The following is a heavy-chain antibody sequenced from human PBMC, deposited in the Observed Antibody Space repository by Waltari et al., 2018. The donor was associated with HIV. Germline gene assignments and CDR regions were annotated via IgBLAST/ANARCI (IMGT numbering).Heavy chain of an antibody. V-gene: IGHV3-21*01. Sequence: VQLVESGGGVVQPAKSLRLSCAASGFTFSSYSMNWVRQAPGKGLEWVSSISSSSSYIYYADSVKGRFTISRDNAKNSLYLQMNSLRAEDTAVYYCARDSNTMVRAFDYWGQGTLVTVSS. CDR3: ARDSNTMVRAFDY. J-gene: IGHJ4*02. CDR2: ISSSSSYI. CDR1: GFTFSSYS. D-gene: IGHD3-10*01.